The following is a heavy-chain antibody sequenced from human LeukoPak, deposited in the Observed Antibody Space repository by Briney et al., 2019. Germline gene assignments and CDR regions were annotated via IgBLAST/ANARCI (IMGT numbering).Heavy chain of an antibody. J-gene: IGHJ6*03. CDR2: ISGSGGRT. Sequence: GGSLRLSCTVSGFTFSSYGMSWVRQAPGKGLEWVSIISGSGGRTYYADSVRGRFTISRDNSKNGLHLQMNSLRPEDTAIYYCAREGFTSTWLYYYYYMDVWGKGTTVTVSS. CDR3: AREGFTSTWLYYYYYMDV. V-gene: IGHV3-23*01. D-gene: IGHD6-13*01. CDR1: GFTFSSYG.